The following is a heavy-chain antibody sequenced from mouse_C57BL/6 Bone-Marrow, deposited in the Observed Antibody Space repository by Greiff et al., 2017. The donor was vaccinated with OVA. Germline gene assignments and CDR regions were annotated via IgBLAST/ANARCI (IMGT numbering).Heavy chain of an antibody. V-gene: IGHV1-5*01. D-gene: IGHD2-3*01. CDR1: GYTFTSYW. J-gene: IGHJ4*01. CDR3: TVTPYDGYYYDY. Sequence: SGTVLARPGASVKMSCKTSGYTFTSYWMHWVKQRPGQGLEWIGAIYPGNSDTSYNQKFKGKAKLTAVTSASTAYMELSSLTNEDSAVYYCTVTPYDGYYYDYWGQGTSVTVSS. CDR2: IYPGNSDT.